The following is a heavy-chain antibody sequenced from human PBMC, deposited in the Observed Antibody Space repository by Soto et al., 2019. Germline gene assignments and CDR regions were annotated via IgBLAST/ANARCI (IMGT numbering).Heavy chain of an antibody. D-gene: IGHD1-1*01. CDR1: GGSISSGGYS. CDR3: ARDQLEGNWFDP. Sequence: SETLSLTCAVSGGSISSGGYSWNWIRQPPGKGLEWIGYIYHSGSTPYNPSLKSRVTISVDKSKNQFSLKLTSVTAADTAVYYCARDQLEGNWFDPWGQETLVTVSS. CDR2: IYHSGST. J-gene: IGHJ5*02. V-gene: IGHV4-30-2*01.